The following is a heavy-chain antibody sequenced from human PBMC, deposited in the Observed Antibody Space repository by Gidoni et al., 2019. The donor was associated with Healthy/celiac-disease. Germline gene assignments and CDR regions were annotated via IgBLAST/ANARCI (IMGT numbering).Heavy chain of an antibody. CDR2: ISGSGCTT. CDR1: GFTFSSYA. Sequence: EVQLVESGGGLVQPGGSLRLSCAASGFTFSSYAMSWVRQAPGKGLEWVSSISGSGCTTYFADSVKGRFTISRDNSKNTLYLQMNSLRAEDTAVYYCAKVGDYYDSSGYYYVLGDAFDIWGQGTMVTVSS. CDR3: AKVGDYYDSSGYYYVLGDAFDI. V-gene: IGHV3-23*04. D-gene: IGHD3-22*01. J-gene: IGHJ3*02.